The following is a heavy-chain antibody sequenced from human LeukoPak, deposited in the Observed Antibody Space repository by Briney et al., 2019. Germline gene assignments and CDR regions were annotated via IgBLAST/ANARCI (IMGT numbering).Heavy chain of an antibody. J-gene: IGHJ4*02. D-gene: IGHD6-13*01. Sequence: GGSLRLSCAASGFTFSSYAMSWVRQAPGKGLEWVSTISGSGGTTYYADSVKGRFTISRDNSKNTLYLQMNSLRAEDTAVYYCANRAGYTGSWSAFDYWGQGTLVTVSS. CDR1: GFTFSSYA. CDR2: ISGSGGTT. V-gene: IGHV3-23*01. CDR3: ANRAGYTGSWSAFDY.